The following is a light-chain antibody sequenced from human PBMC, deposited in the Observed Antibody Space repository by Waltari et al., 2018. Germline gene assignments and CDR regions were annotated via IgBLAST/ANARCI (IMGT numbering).Light chain of an antibody. CDR3: QQRSDWPSLT. CDR2: DAY. V-gene: IGKV3-11*01. Sequence: EIVLPQSPATLSLSPGDRATLSCMPSQSVNTDLTWYQNKPGQDPRRLIYDAYSRATGIPARFSGNGSETDFTLTICSLEPEDFAVYYCQQRSDWPSLTFGGGTKVEIK. J-gene: IGKJ4*01. CDR1: QSVNTD.